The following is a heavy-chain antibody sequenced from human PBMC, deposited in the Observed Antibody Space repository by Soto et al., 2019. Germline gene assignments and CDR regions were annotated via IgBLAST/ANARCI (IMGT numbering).Heavy chain of an antibody. V-gene: IGHV1-8*01. CDR2: VNPKSGTT. J-gene: IGHJ5*02. CDR3: ARPFCDATSCYTDWLDP. CDR1: GYNFPTYD. D-gene: IGHD2-2*02. Sequence: GASVKVSCKASGYNFPTYDIHWVRQAAGQGLEWMGWVNPKSGTTDYAQKFRGRVTMTSNTSISAAYMQLSALTSEDTAVYYCARPFCDATSCYTDWLDPWGPGTLVTVSS.